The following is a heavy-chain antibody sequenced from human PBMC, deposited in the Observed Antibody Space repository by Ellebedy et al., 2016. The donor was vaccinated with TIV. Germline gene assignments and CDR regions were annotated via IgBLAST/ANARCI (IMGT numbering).Heavy chain of an antibody. CDR3: ARDVGLRCFDY. D-gene: IGHD4-17*01. J-gene: IGHJ4*02. Sequence: GESLKISCVASGFTFSSYGMHWVRQAPGKGLEWVALIWYDGGNKFYADSVKGRFTISRDNPKSTLYLQMNSLRADDTAVYYCARDVGLRCFDYWGQGTLVIVSS. V-gene: IGHV3-33*01. CDR2: IWYDGGNK. CDR1: GFTFSSYG.